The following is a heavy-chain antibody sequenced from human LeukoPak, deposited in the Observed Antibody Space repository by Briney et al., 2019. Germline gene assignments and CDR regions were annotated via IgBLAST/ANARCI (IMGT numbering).Heavy chain of an antibody. Sequence: PGGSLRLSCATSGFTFSDYYMSWIRQAPGKGLEWVSYISSSGSPIYYADSVKGRFTISGDNAKNSLYLQMNSLRAEDTAFYYCARGLPDLDSKPFDYWGQGALVTVSS. J-gene: IGHJ4*02. CDR3: ARGLPDLDSKPFDY. CDR2: ISSSGSPI. CDR1: GFTFSDYY. V-gene: IGHV3-11*01. D-gene: IGHD3-9*01.